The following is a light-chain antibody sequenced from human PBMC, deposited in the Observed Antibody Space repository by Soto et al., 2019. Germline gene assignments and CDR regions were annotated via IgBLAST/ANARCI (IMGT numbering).Light chain of an antibody. CDR2: AAS. J-gene: IGKJ4*01. V-gene: IGKV3-20*01. CDR1: QNVSSSE. Sequence: EKVLTQSPGTLSLSPGERATLSCRASQNVSSSELAWYQNTSGQAPRLLIYAASNRATGIPDRISGSGSGTDFTLTISRLEPEDFAVYYCQQYCNSPFTFGGGTKVEIK. CDR3: QQYCNSPFT.